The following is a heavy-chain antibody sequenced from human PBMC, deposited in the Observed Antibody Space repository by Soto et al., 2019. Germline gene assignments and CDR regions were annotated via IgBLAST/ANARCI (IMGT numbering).Heavy chain of an antibody. Sequence: QVQLVQSGAEVKKPGSSVKVSCKASGGTFSSYAISWVRQAPGQGLEWMGGIIPISGTANYAQKFQGRGTITADESTSTAYMERSSPRSEDTAVYYCARAEGSSTSLEIYYYYYYGMDVWGQGTTVTVSS. CDR3: ARAEGSSTSLEIYYYYYYGMDV. J-gene: IGHJ6*02. CDR1: GGTFSSYA. CDR2: IIPISGTA. D-gene: IGHD2-2*01. V-gene: IGHV1-69*01.